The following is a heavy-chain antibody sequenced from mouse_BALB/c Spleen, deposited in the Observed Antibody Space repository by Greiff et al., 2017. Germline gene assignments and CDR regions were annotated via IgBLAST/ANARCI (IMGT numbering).Heavy chain of an antibody. CDR2: IWAGGST. D-gene: IGHD2-1*01. Sequence: VKLVESGPGLVAPSQSLSITCTVSGFSLTSYGVHWVRQPPGKGLEWLGVIWAGGSTNYNSALMSRLSISKDNSKSQVFLKMNSLQTDDTAMYYCARDPYGNYYAMDYWGQGTSVTVSS. V-gene: IGHV2-9*02. CDR1: GFSLTSYG. J-gene: IGHJ4*01. CDR3: ARDPYGNYYAMDY.